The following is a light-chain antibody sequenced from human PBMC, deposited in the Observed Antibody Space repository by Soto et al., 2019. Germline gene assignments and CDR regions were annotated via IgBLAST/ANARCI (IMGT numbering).Light chain of an antibody. CDR2: GAS. V-gene: IGKV3-20*01. CDR1: QTVSSNY. Sequence: EIILTQSPDTLSLSPGERATVSCRASQTVSSNYLAWCQQRPGQAPRLLIYGASTRAAGIPDRFSGSGSGTDFTLTISRLEPDDFATYYCQHYSGYSWTCGQGNKGDIK. CDR3: QHYSGYSWT. J-gene: IGKJ1*01.